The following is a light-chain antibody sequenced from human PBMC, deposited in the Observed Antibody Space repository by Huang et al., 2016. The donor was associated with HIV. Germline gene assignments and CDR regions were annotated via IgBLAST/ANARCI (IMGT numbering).Light chain of an antibody. CDR2: AAS. CDR1: QSISSY. Sequence: DIQMTQSPSSLSASVGDRVTITCRESQSISSYLNWYQQKPGKAPKLLIYAASSLQSGVPSRVSGSGSGTDFTLTISSLQPEDFATYYCQQSYSTPRDTFGQGTRLEIK. J-gene: IGKJ5*01. V-gene: IGKV1-39*01. CDR3: QQSYSTPRDT.